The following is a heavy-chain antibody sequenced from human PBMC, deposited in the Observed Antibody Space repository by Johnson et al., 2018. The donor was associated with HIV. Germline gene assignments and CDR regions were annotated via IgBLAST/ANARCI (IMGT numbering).Heavy chain of an antibody. CDR3: ATSTQANILRESGPYGACDI. J-gene: IGHJ3*02. Sequence: VQLVESGGGLVQPGGSLRLSCADSGFTFSSYAMSWVRQAPRPGLEWVSAISGSGASTYSADSVKGRFTLSRDNAKNTLYVQMHSLRAEDTAVYYCATSTQANILRESGPYGACDIWGQGTMVTVSS. V-gene: IGHV3-23*04. D-gene: IGHD3-10*01. CDR1: GFTFSSYA. CDR2: ISGSGAST.